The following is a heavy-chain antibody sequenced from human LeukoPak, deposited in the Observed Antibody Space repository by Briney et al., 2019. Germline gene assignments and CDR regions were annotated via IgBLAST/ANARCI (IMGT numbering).Heavy chain of an antibody. D-gene: IGHD3-22*01. CDR3: ASSLADYYDSSGYPYYFDY. CDR1: GGTFSSYA. Sequence: GASVKVSCKASGGTFSSYAISWVRQAPGQGLEWMGRIIPIFGTANYAQKFQGRVTISTDESTSTAYMELSSMRSEDTAVYYCASSLADYYDSSGYPYYFDYWGQGTLVTVSS. V-gene: IGHV1-69*05. CDR2: IIPIFGTA. J-gene: IGHJ4*02.